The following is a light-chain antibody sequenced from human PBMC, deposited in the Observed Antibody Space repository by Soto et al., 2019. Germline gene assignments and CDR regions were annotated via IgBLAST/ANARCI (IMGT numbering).Light chain of an antibody. Sequence: EIVLTQSPGTLSLSPGERATLSCRASQSFRGLLAWYQQKPGQAPRLLIYDAYNRATGIPPRFSGSGSGTDFTLTISSLQPEDVATYYCQKYNSAPQTFGQGTKVDIK. CDR3: QKYNSAPQT. J-gene: IGKJ1*01. CDR1: QSFRGL. V-gene: IGKV3-11*01. CDR2: DAY.